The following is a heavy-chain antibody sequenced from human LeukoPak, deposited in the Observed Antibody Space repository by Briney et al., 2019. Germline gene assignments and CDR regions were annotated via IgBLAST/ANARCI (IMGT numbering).Heavy chain of an antibody. Sequence: PGGSLRLSCTASGFTFGDYAMSWVRQAPGKGLEWVSAFSGSGGSTYYADSVKGRFTISRDNSKNTLYLQMNNLRAEDTAVYYCATSGLSRFGFWGQGTLVTVSS. J-gene: IGHJ4*02. CDR1: GFTFGDYA. D-gene: IGHD2/OR15-2a*01. CDR2: FSGSGGST. V-gene: IGHV3-23*01. CDR3: ATSGLSRFGF.